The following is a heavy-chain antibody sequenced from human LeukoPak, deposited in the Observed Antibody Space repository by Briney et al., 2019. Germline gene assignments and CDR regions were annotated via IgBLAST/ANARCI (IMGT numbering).Heavy chain of an antibody. CDR2: ISSSSSYI. CDR1: GFTFSSYS. Sequence: GPLRLSCAASGFTFSSYSMNWVRQAPGKGLEWVSSISSSSSYIYYADSVKGRFTISRDNAKNSLYLQMNSLRAEDTAVYYCARDPEYSSSSFDYWGQGTLVTVSS. J-gene: IGHJ4*02. D-gene: IGHD6-6*01. V-gene: IGHV3-21*01. CDR3: ARDPEYSSSSFDY.